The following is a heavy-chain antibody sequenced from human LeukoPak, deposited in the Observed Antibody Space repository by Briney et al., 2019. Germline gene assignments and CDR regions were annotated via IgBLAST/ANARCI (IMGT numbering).Heavy chain of an antibody. J-gene: IGHJ4*02. D-gene: IGHD3-10*01. CDR3: ARQYGSGSAYTPVVDL. CDR2: IYYSGST. Sequence: SETPSLTCTVSGGSISSSSYYWIWIRQPPGKGLEWIGSIYYSGSTYYNPSLKSRVTISLDTSKNQFSLKLTSLTAAETAVYYCARQYGSGSAYTPVVDLWGQGTLVTVSS. V-gene: IGHV4-39*01. CDR1: GGSISSSSYY.